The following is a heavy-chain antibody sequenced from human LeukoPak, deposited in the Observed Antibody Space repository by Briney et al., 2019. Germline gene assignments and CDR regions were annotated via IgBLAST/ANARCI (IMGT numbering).Heavy chain of an antibody. V-gene: IGHV4-30-4*01. CDR1: GGSITSGDDY. Sequence: PSETLSLTCTVSGGSITSGDDYWSWIRQPPGKGLEWIGYIFYGGSTYYNPSLKSRVTISVDTSKNQFSLKLSSVTAADTAVYYCARVTYYYDSSGYFFDYWGQGTLVTVSS. CDR3: ARVTYYYDSSGYFFDY. D-gene: IGHD3-22*01. J-gene: IGHJ4*02. CDR2: IFYGGST.